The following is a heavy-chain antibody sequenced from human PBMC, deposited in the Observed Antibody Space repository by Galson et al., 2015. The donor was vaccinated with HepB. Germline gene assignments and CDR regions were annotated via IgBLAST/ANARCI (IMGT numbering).Heavy chain of an antibody. V-gene: IGHV4/OR15-8*01. CDR1: GDSFSSTKL. D-gene: IGHD4-17*01. Sequence: ETLSLTCAVSGDSFSSTKLWNWVRQPPGKGLEWIGKINHSGTANYNPSLKSRVSISVDKSKNHFSLKLTSVTAADTAVYYCARHEYGDYVGWFDPWGRGTLVIVSS. CDR3: ARHEYGDYVGWFDP. J-gene: IGHJ5*02. CDR2: INHSGTA.